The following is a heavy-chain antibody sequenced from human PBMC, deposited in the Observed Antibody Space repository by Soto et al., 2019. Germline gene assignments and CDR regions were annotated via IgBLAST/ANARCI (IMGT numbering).Heavy chain of an antibody. D-gene: IGHD6-25*01. CDR3: ATRAGAPAD. J-gene: IGHJ4*02. CDR2: INEDRNKQ. V-gene: IGHV3-7*01. Sequence: EVQLVESGGGLVQPGGSLRLSCAASGFSFNTYWMSWIRQAPGKGLEWVANINEDRNKQNYVGSVRGRFTISRDNAKTSVPLQMNSLRVEETAVYYCATRAGAPADWGQGTLVTVSS. CDR1: GFSFNTYW.